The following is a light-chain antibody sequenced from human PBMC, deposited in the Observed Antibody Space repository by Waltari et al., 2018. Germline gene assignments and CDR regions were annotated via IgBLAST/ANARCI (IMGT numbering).Light chain of an antibody. CDR3: QQYDISPLT. CDR2: GAS. V-gene: IGKV3-20*01. J-gene: IGKJ4*01. Sequence: EIALTQSPGTLSLSPGKRAPLPCRASQTVRTTYLAWYQPKTGQAHTLLIYGASSRATGLPDRFSGSGSGTDFSLTISSLEPEDFAVYYCQQYDISPLTFGGGTKVEIK. CDR1: QTVRTTY.